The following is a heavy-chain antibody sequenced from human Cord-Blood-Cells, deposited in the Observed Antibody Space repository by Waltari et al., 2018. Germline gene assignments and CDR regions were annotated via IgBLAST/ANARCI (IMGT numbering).Heavy chain of an antibody. Sequence: QVQLQESGPGLVKPSGTLSLTCAVSGGSISSSNWWIGEIYHSASTNYNPSLKSRVTISVDKSKNQFSLKLSSVTAADTAVYYCARALRWNENWFDPWGQGTLVTVSS. CDR1: GGSISSSNW. J-gene: IGHJ5*02. CDR3: ARALRWNENWFDP. D-gene: IGHD1-1*01. V-gene: IGHV4-4*02. CDR2: IYHSAST.